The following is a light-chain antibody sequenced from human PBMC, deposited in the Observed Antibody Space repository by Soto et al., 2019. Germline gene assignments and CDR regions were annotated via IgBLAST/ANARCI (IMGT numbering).Light chain of an antibody. CDR2: DAS. CDR3: QQYNSYSPT. J-gene: IGKJ1*01. V-gene: IGKV1-5*01. CDR1: QDIRSA. Sequence: DNQLTQSPSSLSETVGDRVTITCLASQDIRSALGWYQQKPGKAPKLLIYDASSLESGVPSRFSGSGSGTEFTLTISSLQPDDFATYYCQQYNSYSPTFGQGTKVDIK.